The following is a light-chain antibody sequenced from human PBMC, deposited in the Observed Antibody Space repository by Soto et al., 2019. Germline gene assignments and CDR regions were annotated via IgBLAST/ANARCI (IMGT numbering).Light chain of an antibody. J-gene: IGKJ1*01. CDR3: QQYQSYSET. V-gene: IGKV1-5*01. CDR2: DAS. CDR1: QSVSTR. Sequence: DIQMTQSPSTLSASVGDRVTITCRASQSVSTRLAWYQQKPGKAPKLLIYDASSLQTGVPSRFSGSGSGAEFTLTISSLQPDDFATYYCQQYQSYSETFGHGPKVEIK.